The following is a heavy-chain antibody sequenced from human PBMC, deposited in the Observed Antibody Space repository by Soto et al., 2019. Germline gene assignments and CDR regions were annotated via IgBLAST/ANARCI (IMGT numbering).Heavy chain of an antibody. J-gene: IGHJ5*02. V-gene: IGHV4-59*01. D-gene: IGHD3-10*01. CDR3: ARVGGSGSYYAPYNWFDP. CDR2: IYYSGST. CDR1: GGSMISYY. Sequence: PSETLSLTCTVSGGSMISYYWSWIRQPPGRGLEWIGYIYYSGSTYYNPSLKSRVTISVDTSKNQFSLKLSSVTAADTAVYYCARVGGSGSYYAPYNWFDPWGQGTLVTVSS.